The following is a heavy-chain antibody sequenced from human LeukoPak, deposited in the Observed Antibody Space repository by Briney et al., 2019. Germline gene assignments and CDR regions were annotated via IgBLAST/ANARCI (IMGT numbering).Heavy chain of an antibody. Sequence: ASVKVSCKASGYMFTSYYMHWVRQAPGQGLEWLGGIMPLFGTAGYAQKFQGRVTITKDESTRTVYLELTSLTSDDTAVYYCARDVHGDYGSGWFDPWGQGTLVSVSS. CDR2: IMPLFGTA. J-gene: IGHJ5*02. D-gene: IGHD4-17*01. V-gene: IGHV1-46*01. CDR3: ARDVHGDYGSGWFDP. CDR1: GYMFTSYY.